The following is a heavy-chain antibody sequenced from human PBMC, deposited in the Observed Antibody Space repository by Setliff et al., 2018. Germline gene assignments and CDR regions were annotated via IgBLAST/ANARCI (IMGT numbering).Heavy chain of an antibody. CDR1: GYTFTGYY. CDR2: INPNSGGT. CDR3: ARSGWLREYYFDY. D-gene: IGHD5-12*01. V-gene: IGHV1-2*04. Sequence: ASVKVSCKASGYTFTGYYMHWVRQAPGQGLEWMGWINPNSGGTNYAQKFQGWATMTRDTSISTAYMELSRLRSDDTAVYYCARSGWLREYYFDYWGQGTLVTVSS. J-gene: IGHJ4*02.